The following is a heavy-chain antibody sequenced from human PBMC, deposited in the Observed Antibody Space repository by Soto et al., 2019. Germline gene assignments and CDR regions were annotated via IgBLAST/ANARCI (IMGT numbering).Heavy chain of an antibody. Sequence: ESGGGVVQPGRSLRLSCAASGFTFSSYGMHWVRQAPGKGLEWVAVISYDGSNKYYADSVKGRFTISRDNSKNTLYLQMNSLRAEDTAVYYCAKDLERKGGYSGWVDYWGQGTLVTVSS. CDR3: AKDLERKGGYSGWVDY. V-gene: IGHV3-30*18. D-gene: IGHD5-12*01. J-gene: IGHJ4*02. CDR2: ISYDGSNK. CDR1: GFTFSSYG.